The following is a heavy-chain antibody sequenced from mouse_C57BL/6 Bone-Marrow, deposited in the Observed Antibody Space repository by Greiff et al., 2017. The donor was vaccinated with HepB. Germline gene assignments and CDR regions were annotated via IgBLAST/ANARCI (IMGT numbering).Heavy chain of an antibody. Sequence: LVESGAELARPGASVKLSCKASGYTFTSYGISWVKQRTGQGLEWIGEIYPRSGNTYYNEKFKGKATLTADKSSSTAYMELRSLTSEDSAVYFCARKEGYDYPYFDYWGQGTTLTVSS. CDR1: GYTFTSYG. CDR2: IYPRSGNT. D-gene: IGHD2-4*01. J-gene: IGHJ2*01. CDR3: ARKEGYDYPYFDY. V-gene: IGHV1-81*01.